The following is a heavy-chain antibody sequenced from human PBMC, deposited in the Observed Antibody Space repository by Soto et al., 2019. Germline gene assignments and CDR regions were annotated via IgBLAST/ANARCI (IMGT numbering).Heavy chain of an antibody. V-gene: IGHV4-31*03. CDR1: GGSISSGGYY. D-gene: IGHD3-22*01. Sequence: QVQLQESGPGLVKPSQTLSLTCTVSGGSISSGGYYWSWIRQHPGKGLEWIGYIYYSGSTYYNPSLKSRVTISVDTSKNQFSLKLSSVAAADTAVYYGARGGYDSSVNGGFDYWGQGTLVTVSS. J-gene: IGHJ4*02. CDR3: ARGGYDSSVNGGFDY. CDR2: IYYSGST.